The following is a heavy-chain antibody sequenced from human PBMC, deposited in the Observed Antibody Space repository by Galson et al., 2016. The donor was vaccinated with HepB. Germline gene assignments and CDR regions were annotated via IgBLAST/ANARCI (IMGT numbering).Heavy chain of an antibody. CDR2: ASSIGGDT. J-gene: IGHJ6*02. CDR3: VRRGSSYHVFHFYGMDV. CDR1: GFTFNNFA. V-gene: IGHV3-23*01. D-gene: IGHD2-2*01. Sequence: SLRLSCAGSGFTFNNFAMNWVRQAPGKGLEWVSTASSIGGDTFYADSVKGRFTISRDNSKNTVYLQMNSLGAEDTAAYYCVRRGSSYHVFHFYGMDVWGQGTTVTVSS.